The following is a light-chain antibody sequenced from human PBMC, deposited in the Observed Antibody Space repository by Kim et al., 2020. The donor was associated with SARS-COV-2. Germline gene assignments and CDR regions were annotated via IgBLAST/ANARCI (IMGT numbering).Light chain of an antibody. CDR2: DAS. Sequence: EIVLTQSPATLSLSPGERATLSCRASQSVSSYLAWYQQKPGQAPRLLIYDASNRATGIPARFSGSGSGTDFTLTISSLEPEDFAVYYYQQRSNWPRTFDQGTKLDIK. J-gene: IGKJ1*01. CDR1: QSVSSY. CDR3: QQRSNWPRT. V-gene: IGKV3-11*01.